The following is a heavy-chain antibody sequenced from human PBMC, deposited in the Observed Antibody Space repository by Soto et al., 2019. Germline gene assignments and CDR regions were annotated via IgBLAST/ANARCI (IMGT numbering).Heavy chain of an antibody. D-gene: IGHD3-22*01. Sequence: GGSLRLSCAASGFTFSSYAMSWVRQAPGKGLERVSAISGGGGSAYYADSVKGRFTISRDNPKNTLYLQMNSLRVEDTAVYYCAKDADYYDSSGSQYWGQGTLVTVSS. J-gene: IGHJ4*02. V-gene: IGHV3-23*01. CDR2: ISGGGGSA. CDR1: GFTFSSYA. CDR3: AKDADYYDSSGSQY.